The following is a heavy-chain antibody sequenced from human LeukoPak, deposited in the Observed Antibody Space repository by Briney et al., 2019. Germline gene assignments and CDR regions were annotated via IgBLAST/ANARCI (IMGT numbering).Heavy chain of an antibody. V-gene: IGHV3-9*01. CDR1: GFTFDDYA. CDR3: AKDIVAGAFDI. CDR2: ISWNSGSI. D-gene: IGHD2-15*01. J-gene: IGHJ3*02. Sequence: PGRSLRLSCAASGFTFDDYAMHWVRQAPGKGLEWVSGISWNSGSIGYADSVKGRFTTSRDNAKNSLYLQMNSLRAEDTALYYCAKDIVAGAFDIWGQGTMVTVSS.